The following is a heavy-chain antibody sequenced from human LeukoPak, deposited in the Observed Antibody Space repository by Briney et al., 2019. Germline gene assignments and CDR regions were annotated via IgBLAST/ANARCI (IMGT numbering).Heavy chain of an antibody. J-gene: IGHJ4*02. CDR3: ARDPLLYCGGDCYSGLDY. V-gene: IGHV1-69*13. D-gene: IGHD2-21*01. Sequence: SVKVSCKASGGTFSSYAISWVRQAPGQGPEWMAGIIPIFGTANYAQKFQGRVTITADESTSTAYMELSSLRSEDTAVYYCARDPLLYCGGDCYSGLDYWGQGTLVTVSS. CDR1: GGTFSSYA. CDR2: IIPIFGTA.